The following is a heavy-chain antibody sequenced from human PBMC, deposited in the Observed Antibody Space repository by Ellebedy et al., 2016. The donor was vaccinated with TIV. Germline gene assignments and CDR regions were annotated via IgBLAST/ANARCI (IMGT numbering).Heavy chain of an antibody. J-gene: IGHJ4*02. CDR1: GYTFTANH. V-gene: IGHV1-2*02. CDR2: IYPDNDDT. CDR3: AALPYNSTSSAY. D-gene: IGHD6-13*01. Sequence: ASVKVSCKASGYTFTANHIHWVRQAPGQGLEWMGWIYPDNDDTNYAQKFQGRVTMTRDTSISTGYMDLRGLKSDDTAVYYCAALPYNSTSSAYWGQGTLVTVSS.